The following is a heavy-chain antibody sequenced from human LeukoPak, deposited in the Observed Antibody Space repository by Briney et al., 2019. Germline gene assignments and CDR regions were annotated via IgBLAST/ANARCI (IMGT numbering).Heavy chain of an antibody. CDR3: ARVRLWFGTDWFDP. D-gene: IGHD3-10*01. CDR2: IYASGST. Sequence: PETLSLTCTVSGVSISSYYWSWIRQPAGKGLEWIGRIYASGSTNYNPSLKGRVTMSLDTSKNQFSLKLTSVAAADTAVYYCARVRLWFGTDWFDPWGQGTLVTVSS. J-gene: IGHJ5*02. CDR1: GVSISSYY. V-gene: IGHV4-4*07.